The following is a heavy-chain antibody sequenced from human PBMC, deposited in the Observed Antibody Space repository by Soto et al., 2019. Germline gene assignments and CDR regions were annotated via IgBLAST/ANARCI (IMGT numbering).Heavy chain of an antibody. J-gene: IGHJ4*02. CDR3: ARDQRSSTWGDFDY. CDR1: GFTFSDYS. Sequence: EVQLVESGGGLVKPGGSLSLSCAASGFTFSDYSMNWVRQAPGKGLEWVSSISSSSSYIYYADSLKGRFTVSRDNVKITLYLQMNSLRAEDTAIYYCARDQRSSTWGDFDYWGEGTLVAVSS. V-gene: IGHV3-21*01. CDR2: ISSSSSYI. D-gene: IGHD7-27*01.